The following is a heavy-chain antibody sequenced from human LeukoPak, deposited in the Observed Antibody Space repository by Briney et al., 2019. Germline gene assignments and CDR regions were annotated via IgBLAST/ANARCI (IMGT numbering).Heavy chain of an antibody. CDR3: ARVPQRSDLKWFGDHARWSFDY. CDR2: IYYSGST. V-gene: IGHV4-39*07. CDR1: GGSISSSSYY. Sequence: SETLSLTCTVSGGSISSSSYYWGWIRQPPGKGLEWLGSIYYSGSTNYNPSLKSRVPISVDKSKNQFSLKLSSVPAADTAVYYCARVPQRSDLKWFGDHARWSFDYWGQGTMVTVSS. D-gene: IGHD3-10*01. J-gene: IGHJ4*02.